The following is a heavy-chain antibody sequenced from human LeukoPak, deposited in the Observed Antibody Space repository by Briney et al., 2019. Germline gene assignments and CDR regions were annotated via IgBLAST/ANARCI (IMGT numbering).Heavy chain of an antibody. CDR2: FNREDDAP. Sequence: AASVTVSCKVSGYSVNELSMHWVRQAPGLGLEWMGGFNREDDAPVYAQQFQGRVTMTEDTSTDTAYMELSSLRSEDTALYYCATLDSYYDTSGRPLLPDWGQGTLVTVSS. CDR3: ATLDSYYDTSGRPLLPD. V-gene: IGHV1-24*01. D-gene: IGHD3-22*01. J-gene: IGHJ4*02. CDR1: GYSVNELS.